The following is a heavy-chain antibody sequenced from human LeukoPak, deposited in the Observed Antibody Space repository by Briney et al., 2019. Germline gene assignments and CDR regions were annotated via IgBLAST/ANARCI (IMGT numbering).Heavy chain of an antibody. CDR2: FYTGGTT. CDR1: GGSVTQYH. CDR3: ATVEVGTVDVFDI. V-gene: IGHV4-4*07. Sequence: SETLSLTCTVSGGSVTQYHWSWIRQPAGPGLEWIARFYTGGTTNYNPSLNGRATMSVDTSKNHFSLKLTSVTAADTAIYYCATVEVGTVDVFDIWGQGTMVTVSS. D-gene: IGHD1-26*01. J-gene: IGHJ3*02.